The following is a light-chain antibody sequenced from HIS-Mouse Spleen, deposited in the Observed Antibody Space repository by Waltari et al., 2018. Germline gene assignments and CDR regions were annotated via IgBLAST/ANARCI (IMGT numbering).Light chain of an antibody. CDR3: QSADSSGTL. V-gene: IGLV3-25*03. CDR1: ALPKQY. Sequence: SYELTQPPSVSVSPGQTARITCSGDALPKQYAYWYQQKPGQAPVLGIYKDSERTSGIPERFSGSSSGTTVTLTISGVQAEDEADYYCQSADSSGTLFGGGTKLTVL. CDR2: KDS. J-gene: IGLJ2*01.